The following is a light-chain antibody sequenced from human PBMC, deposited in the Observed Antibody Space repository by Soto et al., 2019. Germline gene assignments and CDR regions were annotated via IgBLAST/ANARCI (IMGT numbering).Light chain of an antibody. Sequence: QSVLTQPASGSGSPGQSITISCTGTSSDVGGYNYVSWYQQHPGKAPKLMIYDVSNRPSGVSNRFSGSKSGNTASLTISGLQAEDEADYYCSSYTSSTRHVFGTGTKVTVL. J-gene: IGLJ1*01. CDR1: SSDVGGYNY. CDR2: DVS. V-gene: IGLV2-14*01. CDR3: SSYTSSTRHV.